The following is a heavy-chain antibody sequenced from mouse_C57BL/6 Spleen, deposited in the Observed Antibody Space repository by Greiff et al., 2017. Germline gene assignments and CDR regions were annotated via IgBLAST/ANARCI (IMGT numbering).Heavy chain of an antibody. V-gene: IGHV1-50*01. Sequence: QVQLQQSGAELVKPGASVKLSCKASGYTFTSYWMQWVKQRPGQGLEWIGEIDPSDSYTNYNQKFKGKATLTVDTSSSTAYMQLSSLTSEDSAVYDCARARWALYFDYWGQGTTLTVSS. CDR1: GYTFTSYW. CDR3: ARARWALYFDY. J-gene: IGHJ2*01. D-gene: IGHD2-3*01. CDR2: IDPSDSYT.